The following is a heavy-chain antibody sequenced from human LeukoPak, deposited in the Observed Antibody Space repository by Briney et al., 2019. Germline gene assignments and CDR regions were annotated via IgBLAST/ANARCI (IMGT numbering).Heavy chain of an antibody. V-gene: IGHV3-9*01. CDR2: ISWNSGSI. D-gene: IGHD3-16*01. Sequence: GGSLRLSCAASGFTFDDYAMHWVRQAPGKGLEWVSGISWNSGSIGYADSVKGRFTISRDNAKNSLYLQMNSLRAEDTALYYCAKDLRAWTGGSAFDIWGQGTMVTVSS. CDR1: GFTFDDYA. CDR3: AKDLRAWTGGSAFDI. J-gene: IGHJ3*02.